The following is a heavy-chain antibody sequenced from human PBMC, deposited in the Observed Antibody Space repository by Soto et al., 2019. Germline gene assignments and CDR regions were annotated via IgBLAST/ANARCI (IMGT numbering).Heavy chain of an antibody. CDR3: AYEHRAQIYTFDY. CDR2: IDPSDSYT. J-gene: IGHJ4*02. V-gene: IGHV5-10-1*01. D-gene: IGHD5-12*01. Sequence: GESLKISCKGSGYSFTSYWISWVRQMPGKGLEWMGRIDPSDSYTNYSPSFQGHVTISADKSISTAYLQWSSLKASDTAMYYCAYEHRAQIYTFDYWGQGTLVTVSS. CDR1: GYSFTSYW.